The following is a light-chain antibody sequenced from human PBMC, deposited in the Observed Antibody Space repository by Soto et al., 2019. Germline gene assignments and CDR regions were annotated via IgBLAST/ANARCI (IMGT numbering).Light chain of an antibody. J-gene: IGKJ1*01. CDR1: QSISSG. Sequence: DIQMTHSPSTLSASVGDRVTITCRASQSISSGLAWYQQKPGKAPKLLIYDASSLESGVPSRFSGSGSGTEFTLTISSLQPDDFATYYCQQYNSYSKTFGQGTKVEIK. CDR3: QQYNSYSKT. V-gene: IGKV1-5*01. CDR2: DAS.